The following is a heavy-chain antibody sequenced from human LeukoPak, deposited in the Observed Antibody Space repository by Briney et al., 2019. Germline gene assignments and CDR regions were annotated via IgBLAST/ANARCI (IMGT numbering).Heavy chain of an antibody. CDR2: IYTSGST. V-gene: IGHV4-61*02. CDR1: GGSISSGSYY. D-gene: IGHD6-6*01. J-gene: IGHJ4*02. Sequence: SETLSLTCTVSGGSISSGSYYWSWIRQPAGKGLEWIGRIYTSGSTNYNPSLKSRVTISVDTSKNQFSLKLSSVTAADTAVYYRARDFWSSSSDYWGQGTLVTVSS. CDR3: ARDFWSSSSDY.